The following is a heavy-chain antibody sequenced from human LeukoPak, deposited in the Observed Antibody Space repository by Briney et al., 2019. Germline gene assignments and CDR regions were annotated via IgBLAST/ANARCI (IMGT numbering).Heavy chain of an antibody. J-gene: IGHJ4*02. CDR2: IRSKANSYAT. V-gene: IGHV3-73*01. D-gene: IGHD3-3*01. CDR3: TSYDFGVVSPFDY. CDR1: GFAFSGSA. Sequence: GGSLRLSCAASGFAFSGSAMHWVRQASGKGLEWVGRIRSKANSYATAYAASVKGRFTVSRDDSKNTAYLQMNSLKTEDTAVYYCTSYDFGVVSPFDYWGQGTLVTVSS.